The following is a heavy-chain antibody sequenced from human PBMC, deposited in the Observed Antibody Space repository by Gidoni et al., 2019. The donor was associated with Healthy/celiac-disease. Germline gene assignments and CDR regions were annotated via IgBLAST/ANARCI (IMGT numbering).Heavy chain of an antibody. CDR1: GGSISSYY. J-gene: IGHJ4*02. CDR3: ARVDSSSWYAPFDY. CDR2: IYYSGST. Sequence: QVQLQESGPGLVKPSETLSLTCTVSGGSISSYYWSWIRQPPGKGLEWIVYIYYSGSTNYNPSLKSRVTISVDTSKNQFSLKLSSVTAADTAVYYCARVDSSSWYAPFDYWGQGTLVTVSS. V-gene: IGHV4-59*01. D-gene: IGHD6-13*01.